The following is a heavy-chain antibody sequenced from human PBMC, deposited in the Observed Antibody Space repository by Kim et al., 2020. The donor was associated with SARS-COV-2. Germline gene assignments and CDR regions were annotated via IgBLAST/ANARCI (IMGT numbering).Heavy chain of an antibody. J-gene: IGHJ6*02. CDR3: ARSDSGDYYYYGMDV. D-gene: IGHD2-15*01. V-gene: IGHV4-59*01. Sequence: PSLTIRVTISVDTSKNQFSLKLGSVTAAETAVYYCARSDSGDYYYYGMDVWGQGTTVTVSS.